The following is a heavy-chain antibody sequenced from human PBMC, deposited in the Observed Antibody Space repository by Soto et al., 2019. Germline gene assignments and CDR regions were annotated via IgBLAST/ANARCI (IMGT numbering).Heavy chain of an antibody. CDR2: VSHDGRNT. CDR1: GFTFSAYA. CDR3: AKGGRQWLVTSDFNY. Sequence: VQLVESGGGVVQPGRSLRLSCAASGFTFSAYAMHWVRQAPGKGLEWVAVVSHDGRNTHYADCVKGRFTISRDSSKNTVSLEMTSLRAEDTAVYYCAKGGRQWLVTSDFNYWGQGALVTVSS. J-gene: IGHJ4*02. D-gene: IGHD6-19*01. V-gene: IGHV3-30*18.